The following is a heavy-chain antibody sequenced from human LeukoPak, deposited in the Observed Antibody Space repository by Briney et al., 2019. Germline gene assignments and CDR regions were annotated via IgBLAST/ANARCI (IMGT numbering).Heavy chain of an antibody. Sequence: ASVKVSCKASGYTFTGYYMHWVRQAPGQGLEWMGWINPNSGGTNYAQKLQGRVTMTTDTSTSTAYMELRSLRSDDTAVYYCARVMTTEIDAFDIWGQGTMVTVSS. V-gene: IGHV1-2*02. D-gene: IGHD3-16*01. J-gene: IGHJ3*02. CDR2: INPNSGGT. CDR3: ARVMTTEIDAFDI. CDR1: GYTFTGYY.